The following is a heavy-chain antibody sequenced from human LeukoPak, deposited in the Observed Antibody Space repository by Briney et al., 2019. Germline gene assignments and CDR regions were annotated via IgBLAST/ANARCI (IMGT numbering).Heavy chain of an antibody. D-gene: IGHD5-12*01. CDR1: GGTFYSYA. CDR2: IIPMSGTA. CDR3: ATGGYANPNFDY. J-gene: IGHJ4*02. V-gene: IGHV1-69*06. Sequence: GASVKVSCKASGGTFYSYAINWVRQAPGQGLEWMGKIIPMSGTANYAQNFQGRVTITADKSSSIAYMELSSLRSDDTAVYYCATGGYANPNFDYWGQGTLVAVSS.